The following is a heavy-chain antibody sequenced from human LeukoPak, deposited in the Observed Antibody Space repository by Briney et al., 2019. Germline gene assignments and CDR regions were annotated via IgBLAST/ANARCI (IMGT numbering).Heavy chain of an antibody. V-gene: IGHV4-59*11. CDR1: GGSISGHY. CDR3: AKHLTNAWYDVIWFDP. J-gene: IGHJ5*02. D-gene: IGHD1-1*01. Sequence: SETLSLTCTVSGGSISGHYWSWIRQSPGKGLEWIGYIYYSGSTNYNPSLKSRVTISVDTSKNQFSLNLRSVTAADTAVYYCAKHLTNAWYDVIWFDPWGQGTLVTVSS. CDR2: IYYSGST.